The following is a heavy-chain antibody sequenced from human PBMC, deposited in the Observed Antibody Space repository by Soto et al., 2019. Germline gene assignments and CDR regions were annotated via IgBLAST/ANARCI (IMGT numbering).Heavy chain of an antibody. CDR1: GYTFNNYG. J-gene: IGHJ3*02. Sequence: QVQLVQSGYEAKEPGASVTVSCKASGYTFNNYGITWVRQAPGQGLEWIGWISAYNGNANYAQKFQGRVTPTRDTSTSTAYLELRSLRSDDTAVYYCARGTRRFGELFDAFDIWGQGTMVPVSS. V-gene: IGHV1-18*01. CDR3: ARGTRRFGELFDAFDI. CDR2: ISAYNGNA. D-gene: IGHD3-10*01.